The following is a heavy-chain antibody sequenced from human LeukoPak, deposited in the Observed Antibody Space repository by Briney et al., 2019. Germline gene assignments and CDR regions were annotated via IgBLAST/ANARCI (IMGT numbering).Heavy chain of an antibody. Sequence: PGGSLRLSCAASGFTFHDHWKSWVRQAPGKGLEWLATMNEDGSGTYYVDSVTGRFTISSDNAKNSLFLQMNSLRAEDTAVYYCAGGDLRDWGQGAQVTVSS. CDR1: GFTFHDHW. V-gene: IGHV3-7*01. CDR3: AGGDLRD. J-gene: IGHJ4*02. CDR2: MNEDGSGT.